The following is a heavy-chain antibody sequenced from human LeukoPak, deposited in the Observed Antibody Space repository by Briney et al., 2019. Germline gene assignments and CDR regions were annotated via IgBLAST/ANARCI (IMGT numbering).Heavy chain of an antibody. Sequence: ASLKVSCKASGYTFTDYYMHWVRQAPGHGLEWMGWIYPDSGGTNYAQKFQGRVTMTRDTSISTAYMGLSRRTSDDTAVYYCARGRSDYYLDSWGQGTLVTVSS. D-gene: IGHD3-10*01. J-gene: IGHJ4*02. V-gene: IGHV1-2*02. CDR3: ARGRSDYYLDS. CDR1: GYTFTDYY. CDR2: IYPDSGGT.